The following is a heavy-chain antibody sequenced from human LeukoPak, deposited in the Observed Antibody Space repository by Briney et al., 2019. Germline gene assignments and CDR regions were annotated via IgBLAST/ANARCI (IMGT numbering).Heavy chain of an antibody. Sequence: SETLSLTCTVSGGSISSYYWSWIRQPPGKGLEWIGYTYYSGSTNYNPSLKSQVTISVDTSKNQFSLKLSSVTAADTAVYYCARVSPEGMAAAGMGFDYWGQGTLVTVSS. CDR3: ARVSPEGMAAAGMGFDY. J-gene: IGHJ4*02. V-gene: IGHV4-59*01. D-gene: IGHD6-13*01. CDR2: TYYSGST. CDR1: GGSISSYY.